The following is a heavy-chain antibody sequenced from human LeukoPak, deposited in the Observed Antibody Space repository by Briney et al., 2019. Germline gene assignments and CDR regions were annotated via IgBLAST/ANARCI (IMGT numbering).Heavy chain of an antibody. CDR1: GFTFSSYS. Sequence: GGSLRLSCAASGFTFSSYSMNWVRQAPGKGLEWVGRTRNKANSYTTEYAASVKGRFTISRDDSKNSLYLQMNSLKTEDTAVYYCARVGGYDLDYWGQGTLVTVSS. J-gene: IGHJ4*02. D-gene: IGHD5-12*01. CDR2: TRNKANSYTT. V-gene: IGHV3-72*01. CDR3: ARVGGYDLDY.